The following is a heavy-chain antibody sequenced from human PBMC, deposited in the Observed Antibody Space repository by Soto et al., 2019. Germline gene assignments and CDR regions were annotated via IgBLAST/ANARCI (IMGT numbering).Heavy chain of an antibody. V-gene: IGHV1-3*01. J-gene: IGHJ4*02. CDR1: GYTFTNYA. Sequence: QVQLVQSGAEVKKPGASVKVSCKASGYTFTNYAMHWVRQAPGQRLEWMGWINAGNGNTKYSQQFQGRVTITRDTSASTAYMELSSLRTEDTAVYYCARSSGYYYLEYWGKGTLVTVSS. D-gene: IGHD3-22*01. CDR3: ARSSGYYYLEY. CDR2: INAGNGNT.